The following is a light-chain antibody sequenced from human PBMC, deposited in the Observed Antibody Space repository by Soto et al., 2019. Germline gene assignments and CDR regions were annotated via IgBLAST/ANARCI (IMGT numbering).Light chain of an antibody. CDR1: SSDFGYYRR. CDR3: CLYTTNNPWL. V-gene: IGLV2-18*01. J-gene: IGLJ3*02. Sequence: QSVLTQPPSVSGSPGQSVTISCSGVSSDFGYYRRVSWYQQPPGTAPKLIIYKVTYRPSGVPDRFSGSRSGNTASLTVSGLQAEDEADYYCCLYTTNNPWLFGGGTKVTVL. CDR2: KVT.